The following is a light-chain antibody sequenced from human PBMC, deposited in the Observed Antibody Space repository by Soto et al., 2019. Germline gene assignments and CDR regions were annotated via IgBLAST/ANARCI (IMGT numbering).Light chain of an antibody. V-gene: IGKV3-11*01. J-gene: IGKJ5*01. Sequence: EIVLTQSPATLSLSPGERATLSCRASQSVSRYLAWYQQKPGQAPRLLIYDAPYRATGIPARFSGSGSGTDFTLTISSLEPEDFAVYYCQQRSNWITFGQGTRLEIK. CDR1: QSVSRY. CDR3: QQRSNWIT. CDR2: DAP.